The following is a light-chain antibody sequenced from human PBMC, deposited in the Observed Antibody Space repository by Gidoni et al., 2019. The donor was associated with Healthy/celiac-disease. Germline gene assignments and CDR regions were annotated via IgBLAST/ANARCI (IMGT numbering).Light chain of an antibody. CDR2: AAS. Sequence: DIQMTQSPSSLSASVGDRVTITCRASQSISSYLHWYQQKPGKAPKLRIYAASSLQSGVPSRCSGSGSGTDFTLTISSLQPEDFATYYCQQSYSTPRTFGQXTKLEIK. CDR3: QQSYSTPRT. CDR1: QSISSY. V-gene: IGKV1-39*01. J-gene: IGKJ2*01.